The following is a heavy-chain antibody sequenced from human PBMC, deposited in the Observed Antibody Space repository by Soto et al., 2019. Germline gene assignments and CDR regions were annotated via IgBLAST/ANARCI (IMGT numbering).Heavy chain of an antibody. V-gene: IGHV2-70*01. J-gene: IGHJ4*02. Sequence: SGPTLVNPTHPLTLTCTFSGFSLTTGGICVAWIRQPPGKALEWLALIDWDDDKNYSTSLKTRLTISKDTSKNQVVLTMTNMDPVDTATYYCARVPGYYDSSGFIGFDSWGQGTLVTVSS. D-gene: IGHD3-22*01. CDR1: GFSLTTGGIC. CDR2: IDWDDDK. CDR3: ARVPGYYDSSGFIGFDS.